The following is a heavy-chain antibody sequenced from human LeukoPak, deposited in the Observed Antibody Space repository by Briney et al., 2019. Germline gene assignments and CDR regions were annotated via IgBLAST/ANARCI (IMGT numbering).Heavy chain of an antibody. CDR3: ARWVAVAGTDFDY. CDR1: GGTFSSYA. D-gene: IGHD6-19*01. Sequence: GASVKVSCKASGGTFSSYAISWVRQAPGQGLEWMGGIIPIFGTANYAQKFQGRVTITADESTSTAYMELSSLRSEDTAVYYCARWVAVAGTDFDYWGQGTLVTVSS. CDR2: IIPIFGTA. J-gene: IGHJ4*02. V-gene: IGHV1-69*13.